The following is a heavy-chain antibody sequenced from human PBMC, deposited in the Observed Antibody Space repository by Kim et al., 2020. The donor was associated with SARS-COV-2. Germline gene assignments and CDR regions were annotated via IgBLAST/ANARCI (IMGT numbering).Heavy chain of an antibody. CDR3: ARDQGPHMDV. Sequence: ASVKVSCKASGYTFTNYGITWVRQAPGQGLEWMGWISPNNGNTNYAQNLQGRVTMTTDTSTTTAYMELRSLKFDDTAVYYCARDQGPHMDVWGQGTTVTVSS. V-gene: IGHV1-18*04. CDR2: ISPNNGNT. J-gene: IGHJ6*02. CDR1: GYTFTNYG.